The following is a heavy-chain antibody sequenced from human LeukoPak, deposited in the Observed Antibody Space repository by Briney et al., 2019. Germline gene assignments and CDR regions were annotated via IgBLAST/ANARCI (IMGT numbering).Heavy chain of an antibody. Sequence: ASVKVSCKASGYTFTSYGINWVRQAPGQGLEWMGWMNPNSGNTGYAQKFQGRVTITRNTSISTAYMELSSLRSEDTAVYYCARGRIILTGYTSTIDAFDIWGQGTMVTVSS. J-gene: IGHJ3*02. CDR2: MNPNSGNT. D-gene: IGHD3-9*01. CDR3: ARGRIILTGYTSTIDAFDI. V-gene: IGHV1-8*03. CDR1: GYTFTSYG.